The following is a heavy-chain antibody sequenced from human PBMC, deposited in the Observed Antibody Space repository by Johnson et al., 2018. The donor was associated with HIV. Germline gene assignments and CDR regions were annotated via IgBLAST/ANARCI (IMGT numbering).Heavy chain of an antibody. Sequence: QVQLVESGGGVVQPGRSLRLSCAASGFTFSSYAMHWVRQAPGKGLEWVAVISYDGSNKYYADSVKGRFTISRDNSKNTLYLQMNSLRAEDTDVYYCASTGSGSDDAFDIWGQGTMVTVSS. V-gene: IGHV3-30-3*01. D-gene: IGHD3-10*01. CDR2: ISYDGSNK. J-gene: IGHJ3*02. CDR1: GFTFSSYA. CDR3: ASTGSGSDDAFDI.